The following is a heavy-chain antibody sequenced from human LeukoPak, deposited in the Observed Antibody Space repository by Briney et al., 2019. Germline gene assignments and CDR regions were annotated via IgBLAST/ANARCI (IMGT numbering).Heavy chain of an antibody. CDR1: GGSFSGYY. Sequence: SETLSLTCAVYGGSFSGYYWSWIRQPPGKGLEWIGEINHSGSTNYNPSLKSRVTISVDTSKNQFSLKLSSVTAADTAVYYCARDDESTVTTKNWGQGTLVTVSS. D-gene: IGHD4-17*01. V-gene: IGHV4-34*01. CDR2: INHSGST. J-gene: IGHJ4*02. CDR3: ARDDESTVTTKN.